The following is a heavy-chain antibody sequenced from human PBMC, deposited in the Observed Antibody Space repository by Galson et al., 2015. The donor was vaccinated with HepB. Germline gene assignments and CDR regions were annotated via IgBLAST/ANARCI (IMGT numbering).Heavy chain of an antibody. D-gene: IGHD1-26*01. CDR3: ARVIGSGGYQWYFDY. CDR2: IWYDGSNY. Sequence: SLRLSCAASGFTFSSYGMHWVRQAPGKGLEWVAIIWYDGSNYYYADSVKGRYTISRDNSKNTLYLQMNSLRADDTAVYYCARVIGSGGYQWYFDYWGQGTLVTVSS. V-gene: IGHV3-33*01. J-gene: IGHJ4*02. CDR1: GFTFSSYG.